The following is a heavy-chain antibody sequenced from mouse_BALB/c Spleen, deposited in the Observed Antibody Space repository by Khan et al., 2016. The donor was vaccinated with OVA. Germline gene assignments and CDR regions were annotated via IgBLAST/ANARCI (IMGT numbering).Heavy chain of an antibody. V-gene: IGHV5-9*03. CDR3: ARSNYGNCAY. Sequence: EVELVESGGGLVKPGGSLKLSCAASGFTFSSYTMSWIRQTPEKRLEWVATISSGGDNTYYPDSVKGRFTISRDNAKNNLYLQMSSLRSEDTALYYCARSNYGNCAYWGPGTLVTVSA. CDR2: ISSGGDNT. CDR1: GFTFSSYT. D-gene: IGHD2-1*01. J-gene: IGHJ3*01.